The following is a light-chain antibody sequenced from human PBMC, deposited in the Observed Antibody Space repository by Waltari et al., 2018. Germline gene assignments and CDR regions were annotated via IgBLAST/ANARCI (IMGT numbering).Light chain of an antibody. V-gene: IGKV3-11*01. J-gene: IGKJ4*01. CDR1: QSVRTY. Sequence: EIVLTQSPATLSLSPGERATLSCRASQSVRTYLAWYQHRPCQAPRLLIYDASNRATGVPARFSGSGSGTDFTLTSGGLQPEDFAVYYCQERSNWPGGAFGGGIKVEIK. CDR3: QERSNWPGGA. CDR2: DAS.